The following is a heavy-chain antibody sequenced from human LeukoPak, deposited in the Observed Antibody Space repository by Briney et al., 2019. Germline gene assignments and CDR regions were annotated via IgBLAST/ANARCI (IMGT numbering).Heavy chain of an antibody. CDR3: ARDPAGYCSGGSCYKE. D-gene: IGHD2-15*01. J-gene: IGHJ4*02. Sequence: PGGSLRLSCAASGFTFSSYSMNWVRQAPGKGLEGVSYISSSSSTIYYAESVKGRFTISRDNAKNSLYLQMTSLRAEDTAVYYCARDPAGYCSGGSCYKEWGQGTLVTVSS. V-gene: IGHV3-48*01. CDR2: ISSSSSTI. CDR1: GFTFSSYS.